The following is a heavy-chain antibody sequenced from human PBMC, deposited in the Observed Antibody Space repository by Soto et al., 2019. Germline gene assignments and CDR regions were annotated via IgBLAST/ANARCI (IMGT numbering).Heavy chain of an antibody. V-gene: IGHV4-34*01. CDR1: GGSFSGYY. D-gene: IGHD5-12*01. Sequence: QVQLQQWGAGLLKPSETLSLTCAVYGGSFSGYYWSWIRQPPGKGLEWIGEINHSGGTNYNPSLNRRVAISVDTSKNPFSLKLSSVTAADPAVYCCARGKWLRSSFDYWGQGTLVSVSS. J-gene: IGHJ4*02. CDR2: INHSGGT. CDR3: ARGKWLRSSFDY.